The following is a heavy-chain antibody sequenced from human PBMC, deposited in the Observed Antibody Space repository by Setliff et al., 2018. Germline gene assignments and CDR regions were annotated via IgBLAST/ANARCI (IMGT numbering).Heavy chain of an antibody. CDR1: GDSISSGSYY. CDR2: FHTGGST. CDR3: ARVSMYSSSWYYYYYGMDV. V-gene: IGHV4-61*09. J-gene: IGHJ6*02. D-gene: IGHD6-13*01. Sequence: SETLSLTCTVSGDSISSGSYYWTWIRQPAGKGLEWIGHFHTGGSTNYNRSLRSRVSISVDTSKNQFSLKLSSVTAADTATYYCARVSMYSSSWYYYYYGMDVWGQGTTVTVSS.